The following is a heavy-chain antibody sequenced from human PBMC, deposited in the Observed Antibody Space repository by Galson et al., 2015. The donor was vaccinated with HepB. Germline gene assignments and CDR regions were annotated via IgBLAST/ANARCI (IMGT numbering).Heavy chain of an antibody. CDR3: ARLRSCSGTSCFDV. CDR1: GDSITGYI. J-gene: IGHJ6*02. D-gene: IGHD2-2*01. Sequence: ETLSLTCTVSGDSITGYIWNWFRQSPGKGLEWIGYIYYSGTTNYSPSLKSRITISLDTSKNQFSLKLRSVTAADTATYYCARLRSCSGTSCFDVWGQGTTVTVSS. V-gene: IGHV4-59*13. CDR2: IYYSGTT.